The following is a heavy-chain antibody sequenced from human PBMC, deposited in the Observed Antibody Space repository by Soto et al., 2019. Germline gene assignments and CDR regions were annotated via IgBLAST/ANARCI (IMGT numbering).Heavy chain of an antibody. J-gene: IGHJ4*02. CDR2: ISYDGSNE. CDR1: GFIFSTYG. V-gene: IGHV3-30*18. Sequence: QVQLVQSGGGVVQPGRSLRLSCVASGFIFSTYGMHWVRQVPGKVLEWVAHISYDGSNEYYADSVKGRFTVSRDNAKNTLDLQMNGLKTEDTALYYCTKEYIVGTTWGYFESWGQGALVIVSS. D-gene: IGHD1-1*01. CDR3: TKEYIVGTTWGYFES.